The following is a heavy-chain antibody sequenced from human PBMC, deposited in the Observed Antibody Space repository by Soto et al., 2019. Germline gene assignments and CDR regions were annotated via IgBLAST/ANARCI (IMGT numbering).Heavy chain of an antibody. CDR2: VTTKTDGETT. Sequence: WIRQPPGKGLEWVGHVTTKTDGETTEYAAFVKGRFSISRDDSTNTLFLQMTSLETDDTAMYYCTTLRPSWGQGTLVTVSS. J-gene: IGHJ5*02. V-gene: IGHV3-15*07. CDR3: TTLRPS.